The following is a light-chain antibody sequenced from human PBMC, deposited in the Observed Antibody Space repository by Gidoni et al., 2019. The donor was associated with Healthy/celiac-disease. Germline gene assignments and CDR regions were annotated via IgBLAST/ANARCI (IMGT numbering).Light chain of an antibody. CDR3: QQYDNLLFIT. CDR1: QDISNY. J-gene: IGKJ3*01. Sequence: DIQMTQSPSSLSASVGDRVTIPCQARQDISNYLNWYQQKPGKAPKLLIYDASNLETGVPSRFSGSGSGTDFTFTISSLQPEDIATYYCQQYDNLLFITFGPGTKVDIK. V-gene: IGKV1-33*01. CDR2: DAS.